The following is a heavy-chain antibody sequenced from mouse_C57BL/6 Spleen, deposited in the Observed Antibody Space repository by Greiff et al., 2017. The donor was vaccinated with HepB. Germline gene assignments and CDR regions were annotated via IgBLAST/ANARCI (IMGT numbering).Heavy chain of an antibody. Sequence: EVKLMESGGGLVKPGGSLKLSCAASGFTFSDYGMHWVRQAPEKGLEWVTYISSGSSTIYYADTVKGRFTISRDNAKNTLFLQMTSLRSEDTAMYYCARPGFDYWGQGTTLTVSS. CDR2: ISSGSSTI. V-gene: IGHV5-17*01. CDR3: ARPGFDY. J-gene: IGHJ2*01. CDR1: GFTFSDYG.